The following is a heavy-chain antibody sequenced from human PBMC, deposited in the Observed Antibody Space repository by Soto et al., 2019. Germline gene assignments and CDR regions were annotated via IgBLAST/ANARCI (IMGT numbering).Heavy chain of an antibody. J-gene: IGHJ6*02. V-gene: IGHV3-48*02. D-gene: IGHD2-15*01. CDR2: ISSSSSTI. CDR1: GFTVSSNY. CDR3: ASRVEARHYYYYGMDV. Sequence: AESPGLSCAASGFTVSSNYMNLVRQAPGKGLEWVSYISSSSSTIYYGDSVKGRFTISRDNAKNSLYLQMNSLRDEDTAVYYCASRVEARHYYYYGMDVWGQGTTVTVS.